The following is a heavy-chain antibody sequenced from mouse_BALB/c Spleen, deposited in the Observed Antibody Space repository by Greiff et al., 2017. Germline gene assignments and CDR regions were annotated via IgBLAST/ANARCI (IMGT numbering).Heavy chain of an antibody. CDR3: ARRDGYYRYAMDY. Sequence: VQLQQSGPELVKPGASVKMSCKASGYTFTSYYIHWVKQRPGQGLEWIGWIYPGDGSTKYNEKFKGKTTLTADKSSSTAYMLLSSLTSEDSAIYFCARRDGYYRYAMDYWGQGTSVTVSS. V-gene: IGHV1S56*01. D-gene: IGHD2-3*01. CDR2: IYPGDGST. CDR1: GYTFTSYY. J-gene: IGHJ4*01.